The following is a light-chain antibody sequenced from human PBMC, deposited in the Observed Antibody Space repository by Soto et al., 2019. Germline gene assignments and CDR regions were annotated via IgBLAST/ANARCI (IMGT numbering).Light chain of an antibody. J-gene: IGLJ3*02. CDR2: GND. V-gene: IGLV1-40*01. CDR3: QSYDSSLSAWV. Sequence: QSVLTQPPSVSGAPGQRVTISCTGSSSYIGAGYDVHWYQQLPGTAPKLLIYGNDNRPSGVPDRFSGSKSGTSASLAITGLQAEDEADYYCQSYDSSLSAWVFGGGTKLTVL. CDR1: SSYIGAGYD.